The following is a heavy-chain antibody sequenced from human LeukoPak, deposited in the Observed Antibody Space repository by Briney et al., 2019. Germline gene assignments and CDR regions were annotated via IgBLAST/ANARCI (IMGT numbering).Heavy chain of an antibody. CDR3: ARGSAAAGWEY. CDR1: GFTFSSYS. V-gene: IGHV3-21*01. CDR2: ISSSSSYI. J-gene: IGHJ4*02. D-gene: IGHD6-13*01. Sequence: GVSLRLSCAASGFTFSSYSMNWVRQAPGKGLEWVSSISSSSSYIYYADSVRGRFTISRDTIKNSLNLQMNSLRAEDTAVYYCARGSAAAGWEYWGQGTLVTVSS.